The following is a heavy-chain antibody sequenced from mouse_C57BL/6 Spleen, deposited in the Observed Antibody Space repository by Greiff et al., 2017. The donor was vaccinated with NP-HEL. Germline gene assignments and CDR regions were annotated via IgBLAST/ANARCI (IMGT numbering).Heavy chain of an antibody. V-gene: IGHV1-22*01. D-gene: IGHD2-3*01. CDR3: AAIYDGYRYYAMDY. J-gene: IGHJ4*01. CDR2: INPNTGGT. CDR1: GYTFTDYY. Sequence: DVQLQESGPELVKPGASVKMSCKASGYTFTDYYMHWVTQSHGKSLEWIGYINPNTGGTSYNQKFKGQATLTVNKSSSTADMELRSLTSEEAAVYDCAAIYDGYRYYAMDYWGQGTSVTVAS.